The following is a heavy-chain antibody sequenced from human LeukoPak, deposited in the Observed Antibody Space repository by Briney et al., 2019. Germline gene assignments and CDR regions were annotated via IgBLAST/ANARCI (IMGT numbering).Heavy chain of an antibody. CDR2: IYSDSNT. J-gene: IGHJ4*02. CDR3: ARVVTRGYGGYFDY. Sequence: GGSLRLSCAASGFTDSSNYMSWVRQAPGKGLQWVSLIYSDSNTYYADSVKGRFTISRDISKNTLYLQMNSLRAEDTDVYYCARVVTRGYGGYFDYWGQGTLVTVSS. CDR1: GFTDSSNY. D-gene: IGHD5-12*01. V-gene: IGHV3-66*01.